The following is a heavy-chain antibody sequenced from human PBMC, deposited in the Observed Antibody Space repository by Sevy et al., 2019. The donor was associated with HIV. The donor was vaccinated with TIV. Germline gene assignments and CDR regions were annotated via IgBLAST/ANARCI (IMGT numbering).Heavy chain of an antibody. Sequence: GGSLRLSCVISGFTFSSYPMNWVRQAPGKGLEWVAVMSYDGSNKYFADSVKGRFAVSRDNSKNTLYLQMSSLRAEDTAVYYCARGLAALPGYYYGMDVWGLGTTVTVSS. CDR1: GFTFSSYP. V-gene: IGHV3-30*09. D-gene: IGHD6-6*01. CDR2: MSYDGSNK. CDR3: ARGLAALPGYYYGMDV. J-gene: IGHJ6*02.